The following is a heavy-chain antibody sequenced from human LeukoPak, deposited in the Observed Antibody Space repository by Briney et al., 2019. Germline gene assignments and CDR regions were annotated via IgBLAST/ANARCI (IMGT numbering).Heavy chain of an antibody. J-gene: IGHJ6*03. CDR1: GGSIGTTNYY. D-gene: IGHD3-9*01. CDR2: IYYSETT. Sequence: SETLSLTCTVAGGSIGTTNYYWGWLRQPPGKGLEWIGSIYYSETTYDNPSIESRVTISIETSKNQFSLKLSSVTAADTAVYYCARQRADYFYYYVDVWGKGTTVTVS. V-gene: IGHV4-39*01. CDR3: ARQRADYFYYYVDV.